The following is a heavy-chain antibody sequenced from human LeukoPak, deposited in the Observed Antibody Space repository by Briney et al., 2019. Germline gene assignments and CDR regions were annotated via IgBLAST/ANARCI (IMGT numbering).Heavy chain of an antibody. CDR2: ISSNGGST. CDR1: GFTFSSYA. CDR3: ARGNWGISL. D-gene: IGHD7-27*01. J-gene: IGHJ4*02. Sequence: PGGSLRLSCAASGFTFSSYAMHWVRQAPGRGLEYVSAISSNGGSTYYANSVKGRFTISRDNSKNTLYLQMGSLRAEDTAVYYCARGNWGISLWGQGTLVTVSS. V-gene: IGHV3-64*01.